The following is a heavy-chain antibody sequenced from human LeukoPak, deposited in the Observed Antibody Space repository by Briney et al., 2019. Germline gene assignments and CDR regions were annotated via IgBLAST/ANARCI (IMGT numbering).Heavy chain of an antibody. CDR2: IYYSGST. D-gene: IGHD3-9*01. CDR3: ASTYYDILTGYSPFQH. V-gene: IGHV4-31*03. CDR1: GGSISSGGYY. Sequence: TSETLSLTCTVSGGSISSGGYYWSWIRQHPGKGLEWIGYIYYSGSTYYNPSLKSRVTISVDTSKNQFSLKLSSVTAADTAVYYCASTYYDILTGYSPFQHWGQGTLVTVSS. J-gene: IGHJ1*01.